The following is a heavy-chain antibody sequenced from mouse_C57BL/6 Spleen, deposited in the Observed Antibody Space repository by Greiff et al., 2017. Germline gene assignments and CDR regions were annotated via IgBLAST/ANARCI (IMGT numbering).Heavy chain of an antibody. D-gene: IGHD2-4*01. V-gene: IGHV1-20*01. CDR3: ARGYDYDDYAMDY. J-gene: IGHJ4*01. Sequence: EVQLQQSGPELVKPGDSVKISCKASGYSFTGYFMNWVMQSHGKSLEWIGRINPYNGDTFSNQKFKGQATLTVDKSSSTAHMELRSLTSEDAAVYDCARGYDYDDYAMDYWGQGTSVTVSS. CDR1: GYSFTGYF. CDR2: INPYNGDT.